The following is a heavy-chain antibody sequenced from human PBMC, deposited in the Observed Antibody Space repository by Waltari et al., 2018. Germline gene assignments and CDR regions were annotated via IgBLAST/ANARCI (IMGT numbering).Heavy chain of an antibody. CDR1: GGSFSGYY. CDR2: INHSGST. D-gene: IGHD4-17*01. CDR3: ARGNGDYSPSLGY. J-gene: IGHJ4*02. Sequence: QVQLQQWGAGLLKPSETLSLTCAVYGGSFSGYYWSWIRQPPGKGLEWIGEINHSGSTNYNPSLKSRVTISVDTSKNQFSLKLSSVTAADTAVYYCARGNGDYSPSLGYWGQGTLVTVSS. V-gene: IGHV4-34*01.